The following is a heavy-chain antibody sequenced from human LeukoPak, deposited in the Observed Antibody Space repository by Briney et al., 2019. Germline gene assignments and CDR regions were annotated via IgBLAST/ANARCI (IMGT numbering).Heavy chain of an antibody. CDR2: MNLNSGNT. J-gene: IGHJ5*02. CDR3: ASPSAQIPHSSGYYNA. CDR1: GYTFTSYD. D-gene: IGHD3-22*01. V-gene: IGHV1-8*01. Sequence: GASVKVSCKASGYTFTSYDINWVRQATGQGPECMGWMNLNSGNTGYAQKFQGRVTMTRYTAISTAYMELSGLRSEDTAVYYCASPSAQIPHSSGYYNAWGQGTLVTVSS.